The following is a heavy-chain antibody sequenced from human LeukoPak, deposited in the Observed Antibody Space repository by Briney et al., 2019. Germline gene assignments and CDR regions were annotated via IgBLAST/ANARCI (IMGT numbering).Heavy chain of an antibody. V-gene: IGHV3-23*01. CDR1: GFTFSSYG. J-gene: IGHJ4*02. D-gene: IGHD3-10*01. CDR3: AARLWFGELFRN. Sequence: GGSLRLSCAASGFTFSSYGMSWVRQAPGKGLEWVAAISGSGGSTYYADSVKGRFTISRDNSKNTLYLQMNSLRAEDTAVYYCAARLWFGELFRNWGQGTLVTVSS. CDR2: ISGSGGST.